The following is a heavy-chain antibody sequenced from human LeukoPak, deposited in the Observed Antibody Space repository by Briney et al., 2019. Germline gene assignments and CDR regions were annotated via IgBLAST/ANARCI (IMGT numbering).Heavy chain of an antibody. CDR2: ISSTSSNI. Sequence: PGGSLRLSCAASGFTFSSYSMNWVRQAPGKGLEWVSYISSTSSNIAYADSVKGRFTISRDNVRNILYLQINSLRVGDTSVYYCARGGAARPDYWGQGTLVTVSS. D-gene: IGHD6-6*01. CDR1: GFTFSSYS. V-gene: IGHV3-48*04. J-gene: IGHJ4*02. CDR3: ARGGAARPDY.